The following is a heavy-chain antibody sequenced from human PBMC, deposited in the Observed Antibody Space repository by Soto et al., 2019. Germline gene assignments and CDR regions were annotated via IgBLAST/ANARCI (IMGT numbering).Heavy chain of an antibody. Sequence: EVQLVESGEGLVQPGGSLRLSCAASGFTFSSYNIHWIRQAPGKGLEFVSAISRSGDRTYYADSVKGRFTITRDNSKNTVWLQMGSLRAEDMAVYYCARARSSSGQCYYFDYWRRGALVSVSS. CDR3: ARARSSSGQCYYFDY. CDR1: GFTFSSYN. J-gene: IGHJ4*02. D-gene: IGHD3-22*01. V-gene: IGHV3-64*02. CDR2: ISRSGDRT.